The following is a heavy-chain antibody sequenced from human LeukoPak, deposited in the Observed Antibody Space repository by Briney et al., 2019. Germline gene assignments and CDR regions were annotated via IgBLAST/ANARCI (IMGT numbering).Heavy chain of an antibody. J-gene: IGHJ3*02. Sequence: GSLRLSCAASGFTFSDHYMDWVRQAPGKGLEWIGSIYYSGSTYYNPSLKSRVTISVDTSKNQFSLKLSSVTAADTAVYYCARHMLLPENAFDIWGQGTMVTVSS. D-gene: IGHD2-15*01. CDR3: ARHMLLPENAFDI. CDR2: IYYSGST. CDR1: GFTFSDHY. V-gene: IGHV4-39*01.